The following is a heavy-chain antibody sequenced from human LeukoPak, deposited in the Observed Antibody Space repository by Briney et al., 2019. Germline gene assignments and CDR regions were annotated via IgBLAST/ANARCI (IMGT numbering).Heavy chain of an antibody. J-gene: IGHJ4*02. V-gene: IGHV3-66*02. D-gene: IGHD3-16*01. Sequence: GGSLRLSCAASGFPFSSNAMSWVRQAPGKGLEWVSVIFSGGSTYYADSLKGRFTISRDNSKNTLYLQMNSLTAEDTAVYYCAREGGGAAFEYWGQGTPVTVSS. CDR2: IFSGGST. CDR3: AREGGGAAFEY. CDR1: GFPFSSNA.